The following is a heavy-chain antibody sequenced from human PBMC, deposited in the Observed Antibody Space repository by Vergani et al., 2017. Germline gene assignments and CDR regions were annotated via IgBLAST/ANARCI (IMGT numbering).Heavy chain of an antibody. V-gene: IGHV6-1*01. CDR1: GDSVSSNSAA. CDR3: ARDDIVGGIDC. D-gene: IGHD1-26*01. Sequence: QVQLQQSGPGLVKPSQTLSLTCVIPGDSVSSNSAAWHWIRQSPSRGLEWLGRTYYRSKWYSDYAVSMKSRITINPDTSMNQFSLQLNSVTPEDTAVYFCARDDIVGGIDCWGQGTLVTVSS. J-gene: IGHJ4*02. CDR2: TYYRSKWYS.